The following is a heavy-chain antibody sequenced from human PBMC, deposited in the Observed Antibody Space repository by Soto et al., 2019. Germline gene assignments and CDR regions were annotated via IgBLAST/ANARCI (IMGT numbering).Heavy chain of an antibody. Sequence: QVQLVQSGAEVKKPGSSVKVSCKASGGTFSSYAISWVRQAPGQGLEWMGGIIPIFGTANYAQKFQGRVTITADESTSTAYMELSSLRSEDTAVYYCARGAYGSGSFGTYYYGMDVWGQGTTVTVSS. D-gene: IGHD3-10*01. J-gene: IGHJ6*02. V-gene: IGHV1-69*12. CDR3: ARGAYGSGSFGTYYYGMDV. CDR1: GGTFSSYA. CDR2: IIPIFGTA.